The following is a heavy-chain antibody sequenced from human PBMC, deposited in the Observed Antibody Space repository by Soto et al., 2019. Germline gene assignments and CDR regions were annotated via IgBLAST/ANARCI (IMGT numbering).Heavy chain of an antibody. V-gene: IGHV4-39*01. CDR3: ARHHYSSGSD. CDR2: IYYSGST. D-gene: IGHD6-19*01. J-gene: IGHJ4*02. Sequence: SETLSLTCTVSGGSISSSSYYWGWIRQPPGKGLEWIGSIYYSGSTYYNPSLKSRVTISVDTSKNQFSLKLSSVTAADTAVYYCARHHYSSGSDWGQGTLVTVSS. CDR1: GGSISSSSYY.